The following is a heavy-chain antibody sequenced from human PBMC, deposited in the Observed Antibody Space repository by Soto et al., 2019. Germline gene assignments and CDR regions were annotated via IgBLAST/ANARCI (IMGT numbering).Heavy chain of an antibody. CDR1: GFTFSSYT. CDR3: AVAVAGPTAIGY. D-gene: IGHD6-19*01. J-gene: IGHJ4*02. CDR2: ISHDGSDK. Sequence: TGGSLRLSCAASGFTFSSYTMHWGRPTPGKGLERVAVISHDGSDKYYADSVKGRFTISRDNAKNTLYLQMNSLRAEDTAVYYCAVAVAGPTAIGYWGQGTLVTVSS. V-gene: IGHV3-30*04.